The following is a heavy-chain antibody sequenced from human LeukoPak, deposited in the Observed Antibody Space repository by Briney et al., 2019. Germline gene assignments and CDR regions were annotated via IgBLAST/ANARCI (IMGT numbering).Heavy chain of an antibody. D-gene: IGHD6-13*01. V-gene: IGHV3-15*01. CDR3: ATPGRIPEAANWFDP. CDR1: GFTFPNAW. Sequence: PGGSLRLSCAASGFTFPNAWMSWLRQAPGKGLEWVGHIKSRTDGGTTDYAAPVKGRFTISRDDSENTLYLQMNSLKTEDIAVYYCATPGRIPEAANWFDPWGQGTLVTVSS. J-gene: IGHJ5*02. CDR2: IKSRTDGGTT.